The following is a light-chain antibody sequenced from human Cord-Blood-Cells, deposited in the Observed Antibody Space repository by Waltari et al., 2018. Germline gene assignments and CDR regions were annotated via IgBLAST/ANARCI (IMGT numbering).Light chain of an antibody. CDR3: QQYYSTPLT. J-gene: IGKJ3*01. Sequence: DIVMTQSPDSLAVSLGERATIHCKSSKSVLYSSNNKNYLAWYQQKPGQPPKLLIYWASTRDPGVHERFSGSGSGKDFTLTISSLQAEDVAVYYCQQYYSTPLTFGPGTKVDIK. V-gene: IGKV4-1*01. CDR1: KSVLYSSNNKNY. CDR2: WAS.